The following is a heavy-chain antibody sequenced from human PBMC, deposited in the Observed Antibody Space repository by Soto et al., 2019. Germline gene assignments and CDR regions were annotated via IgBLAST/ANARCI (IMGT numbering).Heavy chain of an antibody. Sequence: SETLSLTCTVSGGSISSGDYYWSWIRQHPGKGLEWIGYIYYSGNNSYDPSLKSRLTISVDTSKNQFSLKLTSVTAADTAVYYCARGRRYSSSWYYFDAWGQGTLVTVSS. CDR3: ARGRRYSSSWYYFDA. J-gene: IGHJ4*02. CDR2: IYYSGNN. V-gene: IGHV4-31*03. D-gene: IGHD6-13*01. CDR1: GGSISSGDYY.